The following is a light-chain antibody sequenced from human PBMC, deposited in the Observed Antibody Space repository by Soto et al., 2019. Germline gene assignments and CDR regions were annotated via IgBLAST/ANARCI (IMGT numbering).Light chain of an antibody. CDR3: QQRSDCPST. J-gene: IGKJ4*01. CDR2: DAS. Sequence: EIVLTQSPATLSMSPGERVTLSCRASQSVSSYLAWYQQKPGQAPRLLIYDASNRATGNPARFSGSGSGTDFTLTISSLEPDDFAIYYCQQRSDCPSTFGGGTKVQIK. V-gene: IGKV3-11*01. CDR1: QSVSSY.